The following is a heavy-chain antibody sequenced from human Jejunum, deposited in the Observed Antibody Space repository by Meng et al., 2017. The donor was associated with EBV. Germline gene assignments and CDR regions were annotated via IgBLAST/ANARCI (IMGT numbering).Heavy chain of an antibody. V-gene: IGHV2-5*02. CDR3: AHRDGSGGWYPDY. CDR1: GFSLTTSEVG. Sequence: QITLKESGPTLXXXXXTXTPXRXFSGFSLTTSEVGVGWIRQPPGKALEWLALIYGDDDKRYSPSLESRLTINKDTSKNQVVLTVTNMDPVDTGTYYCAHRDGSGGWYPDYWGQGTLVTVSS. CDR2: IYGDDDK. J-gene: IGHJ4*01. D-gene: IGHD6-19*01.